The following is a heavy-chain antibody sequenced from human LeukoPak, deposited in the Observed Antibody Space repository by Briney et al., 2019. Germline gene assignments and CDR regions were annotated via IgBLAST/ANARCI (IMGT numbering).Heavy chain of an antibody. CDR2: IRYDGSNK. J-gene: IGHJ4*02. Sequence: PGGSLRLSCAASGFTFSSYGMHWVRQAPGKGLEWVAFIRYDGSNKYYADSVKGRFTISRDNSKNTLYLQMNSLRAEDTAVYYCAKDQYSSSRWITSFDYWGQGTLVTVSS. CDR3: AKDQYSSSRWITSFDY. D-gene: IGHD6-13*01. CDR1: GFTFSSYG. V-gene: IGHV3-30*02.